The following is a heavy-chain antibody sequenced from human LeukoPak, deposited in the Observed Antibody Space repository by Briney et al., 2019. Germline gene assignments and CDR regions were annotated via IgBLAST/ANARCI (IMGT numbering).Heavy chain of an antibody. D-gene: IGHD6-19*01. V-gene: IGHV3-30-3*01. J-gene: IGHJ4*02. CDR3: AKVDTSGWYNY. CDR1: GFTFSSYA. Sequence: GGSLRLSCAASGFTFSSYAMHWVRQAPGKGLEWVAVISYDGSNKYYADSVKGRFTISRDNSKNTLYLQMNGLRAEDTAVYYCAKVDTSGWYNYWGQGTLVTVSS. CDR2: ISYDGSNK.